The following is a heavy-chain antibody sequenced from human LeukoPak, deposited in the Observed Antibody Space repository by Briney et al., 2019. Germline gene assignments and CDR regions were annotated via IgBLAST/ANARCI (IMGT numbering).Heavy chain of an antibody. J-gene: IGHJ4*02. CDR3: ARAYSGYECDY. V-gene: IGHV1-2*02. CDR1: GYTFTGHY. Sequence: ASVKVSCKASGYTFTGHYMHWVRHAPGQGLEWMGWINPDSGGTNYAQKFQGRVTMTRDTSISTAYLELTRLRSDDTAVYYCARAYSGYECDYWGQGTLVTVAS. D-gene: IGHD5-12*01. CDR2: INPDSGGT.